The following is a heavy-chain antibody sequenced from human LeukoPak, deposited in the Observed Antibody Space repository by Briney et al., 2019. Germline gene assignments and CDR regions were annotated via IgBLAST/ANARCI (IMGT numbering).Heavy chain of an antibody. J-gene: IGHJ4*02. CDR2: ISSSGSTI. D-gene: IGHD6-13*01. CDR3: ARGAAATNSIDY. CDR1: GFTFRSYE. V-gene: IGHV3-48*03. Sequence: GGSLRLSCAASGFTFRSYEMNWVRQAPGKGLEWVSYISSSGSTIYYADSVKGRFTISRDNAKNSLYLQMNSLRAEDTAVYYCARGAAATNSIDYWGQGTLVTVSS.